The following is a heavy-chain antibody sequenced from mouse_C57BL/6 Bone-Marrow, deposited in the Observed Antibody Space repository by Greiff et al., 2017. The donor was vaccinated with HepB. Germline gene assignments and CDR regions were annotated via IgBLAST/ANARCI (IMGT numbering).Heavy chain of an antibody. CDR1: GYTFTDYN. D-gene: IGHD1-1*01. CDR3: ARRFITTVVATWYFDV. V-gene: IGHV1-18*01. CDR2: INPNNGGT. Sequence: EVQLQQSGPELVKPGASVKIPCKASGYTFTDYNMDWVKQSHGKSLEWIGDINPNNGGTIYNQKFKGKATLTVDKSSSTAYMELRSLTSEDTAVYYCARRFITTVVATWYFDVWGTGTTVTVSS. J-gene: IGHJ1*03.